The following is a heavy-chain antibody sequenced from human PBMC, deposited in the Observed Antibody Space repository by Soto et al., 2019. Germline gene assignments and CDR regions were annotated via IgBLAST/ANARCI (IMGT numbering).Heavy chain of an antibody. D-gene: IGHD3-22*01. CDR1: GGPYSKYS. Sequence: QVQLVQSGTEVKKPGSSVTVSCKASGGPYSKYSISWVRQAPGQGLEWMGRIIPIFDITNYAQKFQGRVKISADKSTSTVHMDLSSLRSEDTAVYYCARSLLGDYYDNDGLDNWGQGTLVTVSS. CDR3: ARSLLGDYYDNDGLDN. CDR2: IIPIFDIT. V-gene: IGHV1-69*02. J-gene: IGHJ4*02.